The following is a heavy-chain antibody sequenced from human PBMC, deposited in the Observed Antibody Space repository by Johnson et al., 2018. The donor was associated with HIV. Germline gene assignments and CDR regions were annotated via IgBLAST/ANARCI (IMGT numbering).Heavy chain of an antibody. D-gene: IGHD6-19*01. J-gene: IGHJ3*02. CDR2: ISWNSGSI. V-gene: IGHV3-9*01. CDR1: GFTFDDYA. Sequence: VQLVESGGGVVQPGRSLRLSCAASGFTFDDYAMHWVRQAPGKGLEWVSGISWNSGSIGYADSVKGRFTISRDNAKNSLYLQMNSLRAEDTALYYCARRSSGWYGAFDIWGQGTMVTVSS. CDR3: ARRSSGWYGAFDI.